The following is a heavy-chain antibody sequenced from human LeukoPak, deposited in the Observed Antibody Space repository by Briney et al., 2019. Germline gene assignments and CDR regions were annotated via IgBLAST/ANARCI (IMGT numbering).Heavy chain of an antibody. CDR2: ISYDGSNK. V-gene: IGHV3-30-3*01. Sequence: PGRSLRLSCAASGFTFSSYAMHWVRQAPGKGLEWVAVISYDGSNKYYADSVKGRFTISRDNSKNTLYLQMNSLRAEDTAVYYCAREMNYGDYLPLDYWGQGTLVTVSS. D-gene: IGHD4-17*01. J-gene: IGHJ4*02. CDR3: AREMNYGDYLPLDY. CDR1: GFTFSSYA.